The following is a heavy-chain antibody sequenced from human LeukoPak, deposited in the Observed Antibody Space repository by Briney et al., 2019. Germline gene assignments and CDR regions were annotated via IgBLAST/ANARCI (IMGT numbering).Heavy chain of an antibody. D-gene: IGHD2-21*02. V-gene: IGHV1-2*02. CDR1: GYTFTGYY. J-gene: IGHJ4*02. CDR3: ARFTYCGGDCYADY. CDR2: INPNSGGT. Sequence: ASVKVSCKASGYTFTGYYMHWVRQAPGQGLEWMGWINPNSGGTNYAQKFQGRVTMTRGTSISTAYMELSRLRSDDTAVYYCARFTYCGGDCYADYWGQGTLVTVSS.